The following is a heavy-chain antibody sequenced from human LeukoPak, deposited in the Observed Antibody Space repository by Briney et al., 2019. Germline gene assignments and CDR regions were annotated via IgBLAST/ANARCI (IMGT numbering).Heavy chain of an antibody. CDR3: ARVSELIAAAGYGDAFDI. CDR2: ISSSGTI. V-gene: IGHV3-48*01. J-gene: IGHJ3*02. Sequence: GGSLRLSCAASGFTFSNYNLNWVRQAPGKGLEWVSYISSSGTIYYADSVKGRFTISRDNSKNTLYLQMNSLRAEDTAVYYCARVSELIAAAGYGDAFDIWGQGTMVTVSS. D-gene: IGHD6-13*01. CDR1: GFTFSNYN.